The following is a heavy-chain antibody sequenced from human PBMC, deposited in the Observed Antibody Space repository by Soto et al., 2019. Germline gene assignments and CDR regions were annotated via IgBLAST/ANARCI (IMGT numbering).Heavy chain of an antibody. CDR3: ARVVGYCSSTSCPFDY. CDR1: GGTFSSYT. V-gene: IGHV1-69*02. D-gene: IGHD2-2*03. Sequence: QVQLVQSGAEVKKPGSSVKVSCKASGGTFSSYTISWVRQAPGQGLEWMGRIIPILGIANYAQKFQGRVMITADKSTSTAYMELSSLRSEDTAVYYCARVVGYCSSTSCPFDYWGQGTLVTVSS. J-gene: IGHJ4*02. CDR2: IIPILGIA.